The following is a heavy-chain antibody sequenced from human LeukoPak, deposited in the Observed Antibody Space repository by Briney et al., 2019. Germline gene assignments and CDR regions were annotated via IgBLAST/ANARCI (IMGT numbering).Heavy chain of an antibody. CDR3: ARGRLGYCSSTSCYPSYFDY. CDR1: GGSISTGGYC. V-gene: IGHV4-31*03. J-gene: IGHJ4*02. CDR2: IYYSGST. Sequence: SETLSLTCTVSGGSISTGGYCWTWIRQHPGEGLEWIGFIYYSGSTHYNPSLKSRVTISVDTSKNQFSLKLSSVTAADTAVYYCARGRLGYCSSTSCYPSYFDYWGQGTLVTVSS. D-gene: IGHD2-2*01.